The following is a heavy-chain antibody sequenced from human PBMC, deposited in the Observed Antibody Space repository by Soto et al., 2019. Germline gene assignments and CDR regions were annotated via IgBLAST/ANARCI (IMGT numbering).Heavy chain of an antibody. V-gene: IGHV1-3*01. CDR2: LNAGNGNT. CDR3: ARDPPPTVTTFYDYYGMDV. Sequence: ASVKVSCKASGYTFTSYAMHWVRQAPGQRLEGMGWLNAGNGNTKYSQKFQGRVTITRATSASTAYMELSRLRSEDPAVYYCARDPPPTVTTFYDYYGMDVWGQGPTVTVSS. CDR1: GYTFTSYA. J-gene: IGHJ6*02. D-gene: IGHD4-17*01.